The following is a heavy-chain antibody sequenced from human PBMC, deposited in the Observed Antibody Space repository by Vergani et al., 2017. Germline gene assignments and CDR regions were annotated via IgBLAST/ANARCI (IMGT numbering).Heavy chain of an antibody. CDR1: GGTFSSYA. V-gene: IGHV1-2*02. CDR3: ARAAVKEWLLDWRPYYFDY. CDR2: INPNSGGT. Sequence: QVQLVQSGAEVKKPGSSVKVSCKASGGTFSSYAISWVRQAPGQGLEWMGWINPNSGGTNYAQKFQGRVTMTRDTSISTAYMELSSLRSEDTAVYYCARAAVKEWLLDWRPYYFDYWGQGTLVTVSS. J-gene: IGHJ4*02. D-gene: IGHD3-3*01.